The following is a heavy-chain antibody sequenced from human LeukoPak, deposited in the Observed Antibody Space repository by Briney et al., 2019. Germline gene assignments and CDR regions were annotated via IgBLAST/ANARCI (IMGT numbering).Heavy chain of an antibody. J-gene: IGHJ3*02. Sequence: QPGGSLRLSCAASGFTFSSHAMSWVRQAPGKGLEWVSAISGSGGSTYYADSVKGRFTISRDNSKNTLYLQMNSLRAEDTAVYYCAKAYLEPSVYYYDSSGYYNRAFDIWGQGTMVTVSS. CDR1: GFTFSSHA. CDR2: ISGSGGST. CDR3: AKAYLEPSVYYYDSSGYYNRAFDI. V-gene: IGHV3-23*01. D-gene: IGHD3-22*01.